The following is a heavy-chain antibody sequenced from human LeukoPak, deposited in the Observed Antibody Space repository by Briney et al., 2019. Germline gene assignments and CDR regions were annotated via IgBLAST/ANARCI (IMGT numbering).Heavy chain of an antibody. D-gene: IGHD6-6*01. J-gene: IGHJ4*02. Sequence: ASVKVSCKASGYTFTSYGISWARQAPGQGLEWMGWISAYNGNTNYAQKLQGRVTMTTDTSTSTAYMELRSLRSDDTAVYYCARDLGASSSSLFFDYWGQGTLVTVSS. CDR3: ARDLGASSSSLFFDY. CDR1: GYTFTSYG. CDR2: ISAYNGNT. V-gene: IGHV1-18*01.